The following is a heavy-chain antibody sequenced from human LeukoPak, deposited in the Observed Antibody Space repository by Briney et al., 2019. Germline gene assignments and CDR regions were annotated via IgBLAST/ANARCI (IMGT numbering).Heavy chain of an antibody. CDR2: ISGSGDNT. V-gene: IGHV3-23*01. Sequence: GGSLRLSCAASGFTFSSYAMSWVRQAPGKGLEWVLSISGSGDNTHYADSVKGRFTISRDNSKNTLYLQMNSLRAEDTAVYYCARRTNDFDYWGQGTLVTVSS. D-gene: IGHD2-8*01. CDR3: ARRTNDFDY. J-gene: IGHJ4*02. CDR1: GFTFSSYA.